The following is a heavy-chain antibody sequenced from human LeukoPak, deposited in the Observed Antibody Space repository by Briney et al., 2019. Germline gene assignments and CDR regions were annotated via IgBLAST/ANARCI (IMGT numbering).Heavy chain of an antibody. Sequence: GGSPRLSCAASGFTFSSYGMHWVRQAPGKGLEWVAFIRYDGSNKYYADSVKGRFTISRDNSKNTLYLQMNSLRPEDTAVYYCAKTGPDQLIYLLVDNWGQGTLVTVSS. V-gene: IGHV3-30*02. CDR3: AKTGPDQLIYLLVDN. D-gene: IGHD2-2*02. J-gene: IGHJ4*02. CDR2: IRYDGSNK. CDR1: GFTFSSYG.